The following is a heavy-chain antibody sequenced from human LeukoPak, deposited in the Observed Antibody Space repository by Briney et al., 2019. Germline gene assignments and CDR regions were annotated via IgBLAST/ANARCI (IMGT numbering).Heavy chain of an antibody. D-gene: IGHD3-22*01. J-gene: IGHJ5*02. CDR1: GYSFTSYW. CDR3: ARHVAYYYDSSGYYRWFDP. CDR2: IYPGDSDT. V-gene: IGHV5-51*01. Sequence: ESLKISCKGSGYSFTSYWIGWVRQMPGKGLEWMGIIYPGDSDTRYSPSFQGQVTISADKSISTAYLQWSSLKASDTAMYYCARHVAYYYDSSGYYRWFDPWGQGTLVTVSS.